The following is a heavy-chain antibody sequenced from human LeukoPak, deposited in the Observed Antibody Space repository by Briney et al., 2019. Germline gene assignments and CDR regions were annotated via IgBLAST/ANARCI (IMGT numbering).Heavy chain of an antibody. CDR2: ISSSSSYI. V-gene: IGHV3-21*01. J-gene: IGHJ6*03. CDR1: GFTFSSYS. Sequence: TGGSLRLSCAASGFTFSSYSMNWVRQAPGKGLEWVSSISSSSSYIYYADSVKGRFTISRDNAKNSLYLQMNSLRAEDTAVYYCARDAENCSGGSCYRGLVGYMDVWGKGTTVTVSS. CDR3: ARDAENCSGGSCYRGLVGYMDV. D-gene: IGHD2-15*01.